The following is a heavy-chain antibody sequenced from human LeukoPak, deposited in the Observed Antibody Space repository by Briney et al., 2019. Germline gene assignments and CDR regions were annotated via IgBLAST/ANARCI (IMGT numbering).Heavy chain of an antibody. D-gene: IGHD3-3*01. CDR1: GGTFSSYA. J-gene: IGHJ3*02. CDR3: ARAQEIITIFGVVTYDAFDI. CDR2: IIPIFGTA. V-gene: IGHV1-69*01. Sequence: GASVKVSCKASGGTFSSYAISWVRQAPGQGLEWMGGIIPIFGTANYAQRFQGRVTITADESTSTAYMELSSLRSEDTAVYYCARAQEIITIFGVVTYDAFDIWGQGTMVTVSS.